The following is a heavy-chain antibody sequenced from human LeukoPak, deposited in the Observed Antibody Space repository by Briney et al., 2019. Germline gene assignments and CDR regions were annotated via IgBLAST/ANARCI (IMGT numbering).Heavy chain of an antibody. D-gene: IGHD6-25*01. J-gene: IGHJ4*02. V-gene: IGHV4-39*07. CDR3: AKVLTAAGLDL. Sequence: PSETLSLTCSVSGGSMSDSITWGWIRQPPGKGLEWLANIHDDGRTAPNPSLRSRLTISQDRSKNQFSLKVSSVTASDTAFYYCAKVLTAAGLDLWGQGILVTVSS. CDR1: GGSMSDSIT. CDR2: IHDDGRT.